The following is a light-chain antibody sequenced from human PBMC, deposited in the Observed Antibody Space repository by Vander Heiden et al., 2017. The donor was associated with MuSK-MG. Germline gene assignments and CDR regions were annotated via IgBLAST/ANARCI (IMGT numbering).Light chain of an antibody. CDR1: QSIRSY. V-gene: IGKV1-39*01. J-gene: IGKJ5*01. CDR3: QQIDSNPTIT. Sequence: DIQTTPSPSSLSASVGDRVTLTCRASQSIRSYLNWYQQKPVKAPKLLIYVASTLQSGVPSRSSGRGSGKDFTLTISSLQPEDFASYYCQQIDSNPTITFGQGTRLESK. CDR2: VAS.